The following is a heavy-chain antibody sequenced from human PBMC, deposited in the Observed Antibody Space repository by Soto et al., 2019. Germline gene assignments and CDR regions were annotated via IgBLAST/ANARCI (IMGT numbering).Heavy chain of an antibody. CDR2: ISGSGSSK. V-gene: IGHV3-23*01. CDR3: AKGGESSSIYYYGRDV. D-gene: IGHD6-6*01. Sequence: GGSLRLSCAASGLTFSSYAMSWVRQAPGKGLEWVSAISGSGSSKYYADSVKGRFTIARDNSKNTLYLQMNSLRAEDTAVYYWAKGGESSSIYYYGRDVWGQGTTVTVSS. CDR1: GLTFSSYA. J-gene: IGHJ6*02.